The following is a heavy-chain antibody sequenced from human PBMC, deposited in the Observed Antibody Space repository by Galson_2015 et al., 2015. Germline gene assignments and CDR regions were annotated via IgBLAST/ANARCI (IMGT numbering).Heavy chain of an antibody. J-gene: IGHJ4*02. CDR2: IWYDGSNK. Sequence: SLRLSCAASGFAFSSYGMHWVRQAPGKGLEWVAVIWYDGSNKYYADSVKGRFTISRDNSKNTLYLQMNSLRAEDTAVYYCARKGSGWTVDYWGQGTLVTVSS. CDR1: GFAFSSYG. D-gene: IGHD6-19*01. V-gene: IGHV3-33*01. CDR3: ARKGSGWTVDY.